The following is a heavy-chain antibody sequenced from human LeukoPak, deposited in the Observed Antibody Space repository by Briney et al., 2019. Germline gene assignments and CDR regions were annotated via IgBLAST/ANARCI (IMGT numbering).Heavy chain of an antibody. Sequence: GGSLRLSCAASGFTFSSYWMSWVRQAPGKGLEWVANIKQDGSEKSYVDSVKGRFTISRDNAKTSLYLQMNSLRAEDTAVYYCARERGGGSYQVRVPYDYWGQGTLVTVSS. V-gene: IGHV3-7*01. J-gene: IGHJ4*02. CDR3: ARERGGGSYQVRVPYDY. CDR1: GFTFSSYW. D-gene: IGHD1-26*01. CDR2: IKQDGSEK.